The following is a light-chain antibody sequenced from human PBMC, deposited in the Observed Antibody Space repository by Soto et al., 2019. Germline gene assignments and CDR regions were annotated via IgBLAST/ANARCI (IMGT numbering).Light chain of an antibody. CDR3: QQYNVYPRT. Sequence: DIQMTQSPSTLSASVGERVTITCRPSEIINSYLAWYQQEPGKAPRLLIYKASSLESGVPSRFSGSGSGTEFTLTISSLQPDDFATYYCQQYNVYPRTFGQGTKVDIK. CDR2: KAS. J-gene: IGKJ1*01. CDR1: EIINSY. V-gene: IGKV1-5*03.